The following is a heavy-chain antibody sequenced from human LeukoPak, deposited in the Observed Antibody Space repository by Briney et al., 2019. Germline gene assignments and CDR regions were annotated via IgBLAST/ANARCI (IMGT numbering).Heavy chain of an antibody. J-gene: IGHJ3*02. CDR2: ISSSSSYI. Sequence: GGSLRLSCAASGFTFSSYSMNWVRQAPGKGLEWVSSISSSSSYIYYADSVKGRFTISRDNAKNSLYLQMNSLRAEDTAVYYCAKAEGLGYSSGWYGAFDIWGQGTMVAVSS. D-gene: IGHD6-19*01. CDR3: AKAEGLGYSSGWYGAFDI. CDR1: GFTFSSYS. V-gene: IGHV3-21*01.